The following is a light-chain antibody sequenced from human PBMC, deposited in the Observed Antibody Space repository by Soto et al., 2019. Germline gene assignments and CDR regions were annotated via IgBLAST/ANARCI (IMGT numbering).Light chain of an antibody. V-gene: IGLV2-8*01. J-gene: IGLJ1*01. CDR3: SSYAGSNHFLYV. CDR1: SSDVGGYNY. CDR2: EVS. Sequence: QSVLTQPPSASGSPGQAVTISCTGTSSDVGGYNYVSWYQQHPGKAPKLMIYEVSKRPSGVPDRFSGSKSGNTASLTVSGLQAEDEADYYCSSYAGSNHFLYVFGPGTKVTVL.